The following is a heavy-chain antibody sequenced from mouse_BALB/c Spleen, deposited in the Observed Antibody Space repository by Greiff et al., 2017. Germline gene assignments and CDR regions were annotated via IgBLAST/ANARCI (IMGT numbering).Heavy chain of an antibody. CDR2: INPSTGYT. V-gene: IGHV1-7*01. CDR1: GYTFTSYW. D-gene: IGHD4-1*01. Sequence: VQGVESGAELAKPGASVKMSCKASGYTFTSYWMHWVKQRPGQGLEWIGYINPSTGYTEYNQKFKDKATLTADKSSSTAYMQLSSLTSEDSAVYYCARSTGTGAWFAYWAQGTLVTVSA. CDR3: ARSTGTGAWFAY. J-gene: IGHJ3*01.